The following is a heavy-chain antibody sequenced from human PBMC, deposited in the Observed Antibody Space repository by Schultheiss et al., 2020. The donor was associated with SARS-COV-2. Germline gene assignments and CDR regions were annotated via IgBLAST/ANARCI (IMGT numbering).Heavy chain of an antibody. CDR3: AKEYEYSSSSVRFDP. J-gene: IGHJ5*02. CDR2: IKSKTDGETT. V-gene: IGHV3-15*01. D-gene: IGHD6-6*01. Sequence: GGSLRLSCAASGFTFSNAWMNWVRQAPGKGLEWVGRIKSKTDGETTDYAAPVKGRFTISRDDSKNTLYLQMNSLKTEDTAVYYCAKEYEYSSSSVRFDPWGQGTLVTVSS. CDR1: GFTFSNAW.